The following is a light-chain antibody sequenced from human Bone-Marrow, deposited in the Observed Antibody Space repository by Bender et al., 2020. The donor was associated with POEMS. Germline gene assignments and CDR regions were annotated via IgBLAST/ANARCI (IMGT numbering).Light chain of an antibody. V-gene: IGLV3-1*01. CDR2: QDT. CDR1: DLGDKY. CDR3: QVWDSSSDQWV. Sequence: SYEVTQPPSVSVSPGQTASITCSGDDLGDKYVAWYQQKPGQSPVLVIYQDTKRPSGIPERFSGSNSGNTATLTISGTQAMDEADYYCQVWDSSSDQWVFGGGTKLTVL. J-gene: IGLJ3*02.